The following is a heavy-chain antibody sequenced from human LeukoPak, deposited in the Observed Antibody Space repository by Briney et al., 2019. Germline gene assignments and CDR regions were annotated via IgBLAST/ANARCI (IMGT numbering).Heavy chain of an antibody. CDR3: ARDSSGSLGD. CDR1: GFTFSNAW. CDR2: ISYDGSNK. Sequence: GGSLRLSCAASGFTFSNAWMSWVRQAPGKGLEWVAIISYDGSNKYYADAVKGRFTISRDNFKSTLYLQMNRLRAEDTAVYYCARDSSGSLGDWGQGTLVTVSS. V-gene: IGHV3-30-3*01. D-gene: IGHD1-26*01. J-gene: IGHJ4*02.